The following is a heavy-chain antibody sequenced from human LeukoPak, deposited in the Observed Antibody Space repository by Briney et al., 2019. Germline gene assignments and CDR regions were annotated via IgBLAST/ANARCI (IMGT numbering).Heavy chain of an antibody. CDR1: GFTFSSYA. V-gene: IGHV3-30*02. Sequence: GGSLRLSCAASGFTFSSYAMHWVRQAPGKGLEWVAFVRNDGFDTYHSNSVKGRFSISRDDSRNTVYLQMNSLTAEDTALYYCARDRGKDYFGDWGQGTQVTVSS. CDR2: VRNDGFDT. D-gene: IGHD2-15*01. CDR3: ARDRGKDYFGD. J-gene: IGHJ4*02.